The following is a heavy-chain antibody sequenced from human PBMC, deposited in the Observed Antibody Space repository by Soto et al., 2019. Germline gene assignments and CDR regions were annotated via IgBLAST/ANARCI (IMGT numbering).Heavy chain of an antibody. Sequence: SETLSLTCTVSGGSISSYYWSWIRQPPGKGLEWIGYIYYSGSTNYNPSLKSRVTISVDTSKNQFSLKLSSVTAADTAVYYCARRGEGIAARPGMYYYYYYMDVWGKGTTVTVSS. J-gene: IGHJ6*03. D-gene: IGHD6-6*01. CDR3: ARRGEGIAARPGMYYYYYYMDV. CDR2: IYYSGST. V-gene: IGHV4-59*08. CDR1: GGSISSYY.